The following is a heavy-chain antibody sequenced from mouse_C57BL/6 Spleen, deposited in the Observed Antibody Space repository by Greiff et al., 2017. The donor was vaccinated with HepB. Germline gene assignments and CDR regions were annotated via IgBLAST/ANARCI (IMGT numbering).Heavy chain of an antibody. CDR3: ERRRYDYGGGYYFDY. CDR1: GYTFTSYW. CDR2: IDPNSGGT. V-gene: IGHV1-72*01. Sequence: QVQLKQPGAELVKPGASVKLSCKASGYTFTSYWMHWVKQRPGRGLEWIGRIDPNSGGTKYNEKFKSKATLTVDKPSSTAYMQLSSLTSEDSAVYYCERRRYDYGGGYYFDYWGQGTTLTVSS. J-gene: IGHJ2*01. D-gene: IGHD2-4*01.